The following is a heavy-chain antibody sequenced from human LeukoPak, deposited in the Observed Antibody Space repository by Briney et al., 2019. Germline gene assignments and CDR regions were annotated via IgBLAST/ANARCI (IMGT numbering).Heavy chain of an antibody. D-gene: IGHD2-8*02. Sequence: ASETLSLTRTVSGGSISGYYWSWIRQPPGKGLEWIAYIYYSGTTSYNPSLKSRVTISADTSKSQFSLKLSSVTAADTAVYYCARVNAGGSVLWGPGTMVTVSS. CDR1: GGSISGYY. CDR3: ARVNAGGSVL. V-gene: IGHV4-59*01. J-gene: IGHJ3*01. CDR2: IYYSGTT.